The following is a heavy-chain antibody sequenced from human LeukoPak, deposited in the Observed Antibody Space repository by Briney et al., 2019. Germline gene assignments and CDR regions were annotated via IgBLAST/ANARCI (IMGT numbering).Heavy chain of an antibody. CDR2: INPDNGDT. CDR1: DYSFSGFY. CDR3: ARLRLSDSRSKHYYFYYAMDV. D-gene: IGHD5-12*01. Sequence: GASVKVSCKASDYSFSGFYIHWVRQAPGQGLEWMGWINPDNGDTNYAQKFQGRVTMARYTSKITAYMELSRLRSDDTAVYYCARLRLSDSRSKHYYFYYAMDVWGQGTAVTVSS. J-gene: IGHJ6*02. V-gene: IGHV1-2*02.